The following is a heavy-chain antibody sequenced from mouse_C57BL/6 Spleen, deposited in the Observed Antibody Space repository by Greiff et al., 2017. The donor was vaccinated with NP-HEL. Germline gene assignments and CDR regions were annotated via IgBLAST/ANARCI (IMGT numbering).Heavy chain of an antibody. CDR2: IYPGSGNT. CDR3: ARDYYGSSPPFAY. J-gene: IGHJ3*01. V-gene: IGHV1-76*01. D-gene: IGHD1-1*01. Sequence: QVHVKQSGAELVRPGASVKLSCKASGYTFTDYYINWVKQRPGQGLEWIARIYPGSGNTYYNEKFKGKATLTAEKSSSTAYMQLSSLTSEDSAVYFCARDYYGSSPPFAYWGQGTLVTVSA. CDR1: GYTFTDYY.